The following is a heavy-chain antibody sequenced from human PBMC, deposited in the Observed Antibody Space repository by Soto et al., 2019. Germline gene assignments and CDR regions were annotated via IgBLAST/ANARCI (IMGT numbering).Heavy chain of an antibody. J-gene: IGHJ4*02. CDR2: IYHSGST. CDR3: AREASIAAAGYFDY. V-gene: IGHV4-30-2*01. D-gene: IGHD6-13*01. CDR1: GGSISSGGYY. Sequence: SETLSLTCTVSGGSISSGGYYWSWIRQHPGKGLEWIGYIYHSGSTYYNPSLKSRVTISVDRSKNQFSLKLSSVTAADTAVYYCAREASIAAAGYFDYWGQGTLVTVS.